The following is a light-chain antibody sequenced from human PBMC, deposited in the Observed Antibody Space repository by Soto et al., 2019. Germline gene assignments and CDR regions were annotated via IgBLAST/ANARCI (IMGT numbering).Light chain of an antibody. CDR3: QQLSRYPLT. J-gene: IGKJ4*01. V-gene: IGKV1-39*01. Sequence: DIQMTQSPSTLSGSVGDRVTITCRASQSISSYLNWYQQKPGKAPKLLIYAASSLQSGVPSRFSGSGSETEFSLTIRALQPEDFATYYCQQLSRYPLTFGGGTKVDIK. CDR1: QSISSY. CDR2: AAS.